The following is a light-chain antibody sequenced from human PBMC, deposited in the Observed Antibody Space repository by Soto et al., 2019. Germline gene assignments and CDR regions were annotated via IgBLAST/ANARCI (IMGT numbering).Light chain of an antibody. J-gene: IGKJ3*01. CDR1: QGIRSD. CDR2: AAS. CDR3: QHCDYLPI. Sequence: DIQMTQSPSSLSASVGDRVTITCRASQGIRSDLSWYQQSPGKAPKRLIYAASSLQSGVPSRFSGRGSGTEFTLAISSLQPEDFATYYCQHCDYLPIFGPGTTVDFK. V-gene: IGKV1-17*01.